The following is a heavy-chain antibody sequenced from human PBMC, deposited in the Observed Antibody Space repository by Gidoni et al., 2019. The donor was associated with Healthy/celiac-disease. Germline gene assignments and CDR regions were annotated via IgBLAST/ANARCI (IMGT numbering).Heavy chain of an antibody. Sequence: QVQLQESGPGLVKPSETLSLTCTVSGGSVSSGSYYWSWIRQPPGKGLEWIGYIYYSGSTNYNPSLKSRVTISVDTSKNQCSLKLSSVTAADTAVYYCARVRASTVTTYYFDYWGQGTLVTVSS. V-gene: IGHV4-61*01. CDR1: GGSVSSGSYY. J-gene: IGHJ4*02. CDR3: ARVRASTVTTYYFDY. CDR2: IYYSGST. D-gene: IGHD4-17*01.